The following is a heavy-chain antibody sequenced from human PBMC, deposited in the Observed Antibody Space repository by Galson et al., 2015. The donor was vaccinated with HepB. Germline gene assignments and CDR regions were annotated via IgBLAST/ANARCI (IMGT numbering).Heavy chain of an antibody. D-gene: IGHD1-26*01. V-gene: IGHV3-49*03. CDR1: GFTFGDYA. Sequence: SLRLSCAASGFTFGDYAMTWFRQAPGKGLDWVGFIRSKAYGGTTEYAASVKGRFTISRDDSKCIAYLQMNSLITEDTAVYYCTREVGGSTDYWGQGILVTVSS. J-gene: IGHJ4*02. CDR2: IRSKAYGGTT. CDR3: TREVGGSTDY.